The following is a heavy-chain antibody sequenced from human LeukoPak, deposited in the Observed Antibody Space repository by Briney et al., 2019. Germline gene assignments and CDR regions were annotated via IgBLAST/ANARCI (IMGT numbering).Heavy chain of an antibody. D-gene: IGHD3-10*01. CDR1: ESSVGSNY. Sequence: GGSLRLSCAASESSVGSNYMTWVRQAPGKGLEWVSLIYSGGSTYYADSVKGRFTISRDNSKNTLYLQMNSLRDEDTAVYYCAKDREVRGINYYYYMDVWGKGTTVTVSS. J-gene: IGHJ6*03. CDR3: AKDREVRGINYYYYMDV. V-gene: IGHV3-66*02. CDR2: IYSGGST.